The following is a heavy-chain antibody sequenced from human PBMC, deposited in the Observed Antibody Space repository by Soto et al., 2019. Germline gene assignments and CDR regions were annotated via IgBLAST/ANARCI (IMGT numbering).Heavy chain of an antibody. Sequence: SETLSLTCTVSGGSVSSGSYYWSWIRQPPGKGMGWIGYIYYSGSTNYNPSLKSRVTISVDTSKNQFSLKLSFVTAAYTVAYYCMRGVAATGSLYFDYWGQGTLVTVSS. CDR3: MRGVAATGSLYFDY. CDR1: GGSVSSGSYY. CDR2: IYYSGST. V-gene: IGHV4-61*01. J-gene: IGHJ4*02. D-gene: IGHD6-13*01.